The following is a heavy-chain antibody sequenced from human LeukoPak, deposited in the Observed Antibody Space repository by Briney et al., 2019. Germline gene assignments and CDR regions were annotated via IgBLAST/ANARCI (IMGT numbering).Heavy chain of an antibody. CDR2: INPNSGGT. CDR1: GYTFTGYY. D-gene: IGHD5-18*01. Sequence: ASVKVSCKASGYTFTGYYMHWVRPAPGQGLEWMGWINPNSGGTNYAQKFQGRVTMTRDTSISTAYMELSRLRSDDTAVYYCARVARIQLWLMDYWGQGTLVTVSS. J-gene: IGHJ4*02. CDR3: ARVARIQLWLMDY. V-gene: IGHV1-2*02.